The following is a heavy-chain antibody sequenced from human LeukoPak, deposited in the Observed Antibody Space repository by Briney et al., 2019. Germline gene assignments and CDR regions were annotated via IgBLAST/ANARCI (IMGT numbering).Heavy chain of an antibody. CDR2: TSSSGSTI. D-gene: IGHD5-18*01. Sequence: GGSLRLSCAASGFTFSSYEMNWVRQAPGKGLEWVSYTSSSGSTIYYADSVKGRFTISRDNAKNSLYLQMNSLRAEDTAVYYCILVCRRYSYGCLDYWGQGTLVTVSS. J-gene: IGHJ4*02. CDR1: GFTFSSYE. CDR3: ILVCRRYSYGCLDY. V-gene: IGHV3-48*03.